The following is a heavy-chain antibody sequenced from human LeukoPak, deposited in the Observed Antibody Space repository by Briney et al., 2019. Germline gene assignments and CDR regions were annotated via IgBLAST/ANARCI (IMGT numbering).Heavy chain of an antibody. CDR1: GSTFSSYA. D-gene: IGHD3-22*01. CDR2: INSDGSST. J-gene: IGHJ4*02. CDR3: ARGGSMIIMGPDY. V-gene: IGHV3-64*01. Sequence: GGSLRLSCAASGSTFSSYAMHWVRQAPGKGLEYVSAINSDGSSTFYANSLKGRFTISRDNSKNTLYLQMGSRRVEDMAVYYCARGGSMIIMGPDYWGQGTLVTVSS.